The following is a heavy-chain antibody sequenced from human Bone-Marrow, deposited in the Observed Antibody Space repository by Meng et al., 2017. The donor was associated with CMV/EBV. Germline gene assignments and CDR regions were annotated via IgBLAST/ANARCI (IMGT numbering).Heavy chain of an antibody. CDR3: ARLKLSAYYYYGMDV. J-gene: IGHJ6*02. CDR2: IYYSGST. D-gene: IGHD1-7*01. CDR1: GGSISSYY. Sequence: SETLSLTCTVPGGSISSYYWSWIRQPPGKGLEWIEYIYYSGSTNYNPSLKSRVTISVDTSKNQFSLKLSSVTAADTAVYYCARLKLSAYYYYGMDVWGQGTTVTVSS. V-gene: IGHV4-59*01.